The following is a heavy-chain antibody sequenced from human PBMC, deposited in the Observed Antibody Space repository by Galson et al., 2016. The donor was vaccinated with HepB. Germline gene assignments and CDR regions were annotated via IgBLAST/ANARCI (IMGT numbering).Heavy chain of an antibody. Sequence: SLRLSCAASGFTFRTYAMSWVRQAPGKGLEWVSLVCGSGESTFYADSVKGRFTISRDNSNNILYLQMDSLRAEDTAVYYWGKYSGYCHGYFDNWGQGTLVTFSS. J-gene: IGHJ4*02. CDR2: VCGSGEST. CDR3: GKYSGYCHGYFDN. CDR1: GFTFRTYA. V-gene: IGHV3-23*01. D-gene: IGHD5-18*01.